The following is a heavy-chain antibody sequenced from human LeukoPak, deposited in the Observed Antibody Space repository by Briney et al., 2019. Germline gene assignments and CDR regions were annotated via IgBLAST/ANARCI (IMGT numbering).Heavy chain of an antibody. CDR3: ARRDPYYYGSGNYGMDV. CDR1: GGSISSYY. V-gene: IGHV4-59*01. Sequence: SETLSLTCTVSGGSISSYYWSWIRQPPGKGLEWIGYIYYSGSTNYNPSLKSRVTISVDTSKNQFSLKLSSVTAADTAVYYCARRDPYYYGSGNYGMDVWGQGTMVTVSS. CDR2: IYYSGST. D-gene: IGHD3-10*01. J-gene: IGHJ6*02.